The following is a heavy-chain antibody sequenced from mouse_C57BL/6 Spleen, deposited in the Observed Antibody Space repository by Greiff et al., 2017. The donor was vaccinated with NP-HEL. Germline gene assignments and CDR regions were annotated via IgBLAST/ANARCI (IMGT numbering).Heavy chain of an antibody. D-gene: IGHD4-1*01. CDR2: IYPGSGST. V-gene: IGHV1-55*01. Sequence: VQLQQPGAELVKPGASVKMSCKASGYTFTSYWITWVKQRPGQGLEWIGDIYPGSGSTNYNEKFKSKATRTVDTSSSTAYRQLSSLTSEDAAVYYGARRFNWDYAMDYWGQGTSVTVSS. CDR3: ARRFNWDYAMDY. CDR1: GYTFTSYW. J-gene: IGHJ4*01.